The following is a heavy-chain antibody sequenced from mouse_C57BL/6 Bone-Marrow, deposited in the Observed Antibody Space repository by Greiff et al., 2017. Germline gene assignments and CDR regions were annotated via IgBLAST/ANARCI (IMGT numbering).Heavy chain of an antibody. J-gene: IGHJ4*01. Sequence: QVQLQQPGTELVKPGASVKLSCKASGYTFTSYWLHWVKQRPGQGLEWIGNINPSNGGTNYNEKFQSKATLTVDKSSSTAYMQLSSLTSEDSAVDYCARSSNYCYYYAMDYWGQGTSVTVSS. D-gene: IGHD2-5*01. CDR1: GYTFTSYW. CDR3: ARSSNYCYYYAMDY. CDR2: INPSNGGT. V-gene: IGHV1-53*01.